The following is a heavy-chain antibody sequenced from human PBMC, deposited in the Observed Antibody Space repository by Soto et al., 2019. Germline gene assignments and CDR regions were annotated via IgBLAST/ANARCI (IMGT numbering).Heavy chain of an antibody. Sequence: SVQVSCKASGGTFSSYAISWVRQAPGQGLEWMGGIIPIFGTANYAQKFQGRVTITADESTSTAYMELSSLRSEDTAVYYCARDSSPYNWFDPWGQGTLVTVSS. J-gene: IGHJ5*02. V-gene: IGHV1-69*13. CDR2: IIPIFGTA. CDR1: GGTFSSYA. CDR3: ARDSSPYNWFDP. D-gene: IGHD6-6*01.